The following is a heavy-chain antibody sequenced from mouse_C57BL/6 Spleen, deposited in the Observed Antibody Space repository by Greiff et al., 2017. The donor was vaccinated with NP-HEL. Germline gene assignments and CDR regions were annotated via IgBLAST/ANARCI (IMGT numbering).Heavy chain of an antibody. Sequence: EVKLMESEGGLVQPGSSMKLSCTASGFTFSDYYMAWVRQVPEKGLEWVANINYDGSSTYYLDSLKSRFIISRDNAKNILYLLMSSLKSEDTATYYCARDYYGSFDYWGQGTTLTVSS. CDR2: INYDGSST. J-gene: IGHJ2*01. D-gene: IGHD1-1*01. V-gene: IGHV5-16*01. CDR1: GFTFSDYY. CDR3: ARDYYGSFDY.